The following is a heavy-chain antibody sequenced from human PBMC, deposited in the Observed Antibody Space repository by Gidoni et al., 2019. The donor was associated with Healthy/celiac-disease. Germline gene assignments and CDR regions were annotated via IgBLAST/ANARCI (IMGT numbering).Heavy chain of an antibody. CDR1: GGSISSYY. J-gene: IGHJ2*01. D-gene: IGHD7-27*01. CDR3: ARQGELGISYWYFDL. V-gene: IGHV4-59*08. Sequence: QVQLQESGPGLVKPSETLSLTCTVSGGSISSYYWRWIRQPPGKGLEWIGYIYYSGSTNYNPSLKSRVTISVDTSKNQFSLKLSSVTAADTAVYYCARQGELGISYWYFDLWGRGTLVTVSS. CDR2: IYYSGST.